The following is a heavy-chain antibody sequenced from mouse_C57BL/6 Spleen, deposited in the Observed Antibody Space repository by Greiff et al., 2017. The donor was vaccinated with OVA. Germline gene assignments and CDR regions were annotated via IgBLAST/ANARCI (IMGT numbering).Heavy chain of an antibody. CDR1: GYTFTSYW. CDR2: IYPGSGST. CDR3: ARHSSGYAWFAY. V-gene: IGHV1-55*01. D-gene: IGHD3-2*02. J-gene: IGHJ3*01. Sequence: QVQLQQPGAELVKPGASVKMSCKASGYTFTSYWITWVKQRPGQGLEWIGDIYPGSGSTNYNEKFKSKATLTVDTSSSTAYMQLSSLTSEESAVYYCARHSSGYAWFAYWGQGTLVTVSA.